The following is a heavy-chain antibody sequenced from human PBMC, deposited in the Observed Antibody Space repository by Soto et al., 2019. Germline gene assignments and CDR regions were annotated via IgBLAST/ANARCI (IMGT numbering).Heavy chain of an antibody. CDR3: ARARKGSGSDYYYHYGMDV. V-gene: IGHV4-34*01. D-gene: IGHD3-3*01. CDR2: INHSGST. Sequence: SETLSLTWSVYGGSFSDYYWSWIRQPPGKGLEWIGEINHSGSTNYNPSLKSRVTISVHTSKNQFSLKLSSVTAADTAVYYCARARKGSGSDYYYHYGMDVWGKGTTVTVSS. CDR1: GGSFSDYY. J-gene: IGHJ6*04.